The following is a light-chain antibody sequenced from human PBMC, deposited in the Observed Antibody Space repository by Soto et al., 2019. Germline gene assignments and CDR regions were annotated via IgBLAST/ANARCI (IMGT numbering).Light chain of an antibody. Sequence: EIVMTQSPATLSVSPGERATLSCRASQSVSGNLAWYQQKPGQAPRLLIFDSITRAPGIPSRFSGSGSGTDFTLTISRLEPEDFAVYYCQQYGSSLLTFGGGTKVDIK. CDR3: QQYGSSLLT. V-gene: IGKV3-20*01. CDR1: QSVSGN. J-gene: IGKJ4*01. CDR2: DSI.